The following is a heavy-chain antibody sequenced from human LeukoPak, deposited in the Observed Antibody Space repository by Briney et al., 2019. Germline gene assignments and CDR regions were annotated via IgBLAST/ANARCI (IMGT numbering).Heavy chain of an antibody. CDR2: IKQDGSES. D-gene: IGHD2-2*01. J-gene: IGHJ4*02. Sequence: GGSLRLSCAASGFTFSSHWMDWVRQAPGKGLEWVANIKQDGSESYYLDSVKGRFTISRDNAKSSLYLQMNSLRAEDTAVYYCARDYGPFYQLPYYFDYWGQGTLVTVSS. CDR1: GFTFSSHW. CDR3: ARDYGPFYQLPYYFDY. V-gene: IGHV3-7*01.